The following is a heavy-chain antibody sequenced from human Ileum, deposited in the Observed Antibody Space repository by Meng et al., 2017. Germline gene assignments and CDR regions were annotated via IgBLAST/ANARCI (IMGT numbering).Heavy chain of an antibody. CDR2: ISYDGSDK. Sequence: GGSLRLSCATSGFTFNYYAMHWVRQAPGKGLEWVAVISYDGSDKYYADSVKGRFTISRDNFKNTLYLQLNTLRVQDTAVYYCARGTRFFDLWGQGTMVT. V-gene: IGHV3-30*04. CDR1: GFTFNYYA. CDR3: ARGTRFFDL. J-gene: IGHJ3*01.